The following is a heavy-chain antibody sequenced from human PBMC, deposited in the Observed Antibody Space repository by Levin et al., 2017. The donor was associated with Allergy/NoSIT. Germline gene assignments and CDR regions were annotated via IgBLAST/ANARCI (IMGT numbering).Heavy chain of an antibody. D-gene: IGHD3-3*01. CDR3: ARQLGNFWSGYNYFDY. CDR2: ISSSGNTI. J-gene: IGHJ4*02. V-gene: IGHV3-48*03. Sequence: LSLTCAASGFTFRSYEMNWVRQAPGKGLEWVSYISSSGNTIYYADSVKGRFTISRDNAKNSLYLQMNSLRAEDTAVYYCARQLGNFWSGYNYFDYWGQGTLVTVSS. CDR1: GFTFRSYE.